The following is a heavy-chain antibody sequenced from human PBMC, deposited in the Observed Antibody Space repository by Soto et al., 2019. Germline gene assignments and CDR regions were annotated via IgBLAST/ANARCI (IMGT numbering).Heavy chain of an antibody. J-gene: IGHJ4*02. D-gene: IGHD2-2*02. CDR1: GFTFSSYA. V-gene: IGHV3-23*01. CDR2: ISGSGGST. Sequence: GGSLRLSCAASGFTFSSYAMSWVRQAPGKGLEWVSAISGSGGSTYYADSVKGRFTISRDNSKNTLYLQMNSLRAEDTAVYYCASLYCSSTSCYKLGLGYYFDYWGQGTLVTVSS. CDR3: ASLYCSSTSCYKLGLGYYFDY.